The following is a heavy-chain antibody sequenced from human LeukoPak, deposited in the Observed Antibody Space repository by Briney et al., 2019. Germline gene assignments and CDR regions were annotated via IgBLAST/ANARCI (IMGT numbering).Heavy chain of an antibody. V-gene: IGHV3-30-3*01. CDR3: ARVPYGSGTYTGS. CDR1: GFTFSTHA. J-gene: IGHJ5*02. Sequence: GGSLRLSCAVSGFTFSTHAMHWVRQAPGKGLEWVALILYDGSNKYYADSVKGRFTISRDNSKNTLYLEMNSLRAEDTALYYCARVPYGSGTYTGSWGQGTLVTVSS. CDR2: ILYDGSNK. D-gene: IGHD3-10*01.